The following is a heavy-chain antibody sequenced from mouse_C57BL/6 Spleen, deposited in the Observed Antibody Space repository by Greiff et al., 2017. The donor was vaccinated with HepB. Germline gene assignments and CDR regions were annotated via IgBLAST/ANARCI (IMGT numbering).Heavy chain of an antibody. J-gene: IGHJ2*01. CDR3: ARDYSTTVVATDY. Sequence: VQLQQPGTELVKPGASVKLSCKASGYTFSSYWMHWVKQRPGQGLEWIGNINPSNGGTNYNEKFKSKATLTVDKSSSTAYMQLSSLTSEDSAVYYCARDYSTTVVATDYWGQGTTLTVSS. CDR1: GYTFSSYW. CDR2: INPSNGGT. D-gene: IGHD1-1*01. V-gene: IGHV1-53*01.